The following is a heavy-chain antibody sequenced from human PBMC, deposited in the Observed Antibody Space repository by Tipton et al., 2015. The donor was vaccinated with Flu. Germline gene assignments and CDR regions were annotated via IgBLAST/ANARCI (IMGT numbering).Heavy chain of an antibody. V-gene: IGHV3-30-3*01. CDR1: GFTFSSYA. J-gene: IGHJ4*02. D-gene: IGHD3-9*01. CDR3: ARDFGILGGYDILTGYYGHYFDY. CDR2: ISYDGSNK. Sequence: SLRLSCAASGFTFSSYAMHWVRQAPGKGLEWVAVISYDGSNKYYADSVKGRFTISRDNSKNTLYLQMNSLRAEDTAVYYCARDFGILGGYDILTGYYGHYFDYWGQGTLVTVSS.